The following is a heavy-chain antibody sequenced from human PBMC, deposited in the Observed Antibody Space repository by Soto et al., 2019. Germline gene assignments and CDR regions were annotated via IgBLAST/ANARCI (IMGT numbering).Heavy chain of an antibody. CDR1: GFTFSSYS. Sequence: VQLVESGGGLVKPGGSLRLSCAASGFTFSSYSMNWVRQAPGKGLEWVSSISSSSSYIYYADSVKGRFTIYRDNAKNSLYLQRNSLRAEDTAVYYCARGITMVRGVHYYYMDVWGKGTTVTVSS. D-gene: IGHD3-10*01. J-gene: IGHJ6*03. CDR3: ARGITMVRGVHYYYMDV. CDR2: ISSSSSYI. V-gene: IGHV3-21*01.